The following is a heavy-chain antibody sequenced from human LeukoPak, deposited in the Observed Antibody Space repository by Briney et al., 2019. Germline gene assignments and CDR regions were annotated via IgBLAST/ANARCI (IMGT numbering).Heavy chain of an antibody. Sequence: ASVKVSCKASGYTFTSYGISWVRQAPGQRLEWMGWINAGNGNTKYSQKFQGRVTITRDTSASTAYMELSSLRSEDTAVYYCAREGFGSGSPVDYYYGMDVWGQGTTVTVSS. CDR3: AREGFGSGSPVDYYYGMDV. V-gene: IGHV1-3*01. D-gene: IGHD3-22*01. J-gene: IGHJ6*02. CDR1: GYTFTSYG. CDR2: INAGNGNT.